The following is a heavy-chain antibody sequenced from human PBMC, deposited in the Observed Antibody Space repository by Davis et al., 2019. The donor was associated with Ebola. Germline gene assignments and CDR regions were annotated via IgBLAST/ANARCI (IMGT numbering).Heavy chain of an antibody. V-gene: IGHV5-51*07. J-gene: IGHJ3*01. Sequence: GESLKISCKGSGYSFTTYWIGWVHQMPGKGLEWMGIIYPGDSDTRYSPSFQGQVTISADKSISTAYLQWSSLKASDTAMYYCARPRSGFRDSFDVWGLGTMVTVSS. CDR3: ARPRSGFRDSFDV. D-gene: IGHD3-22*01. CDR2: IYPGDSDT. CDR1: GYSFTTYW.